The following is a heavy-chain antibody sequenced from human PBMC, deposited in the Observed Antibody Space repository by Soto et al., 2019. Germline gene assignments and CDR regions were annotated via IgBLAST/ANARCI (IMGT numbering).Heavy chain of an antibody. Sequence: GESLKISCKGSGYSFTSYWIGWVRQMPGKGLEWMGIIYPGDSDTRYSPSFQGQVTISADKSISTAYLQWSSLKASDTAMYYCARQNYDILTGSPSEFYPWGQGTLVTVSS. J-gene: IGHJ5*02. CDR2: IYPGDSDT. CDR3: ARQNYDILTGSPSEFYP. CDR1: GYSFTSYW. D-gene: IGHD3-9*01. V-gene: IGHV5-51*01.